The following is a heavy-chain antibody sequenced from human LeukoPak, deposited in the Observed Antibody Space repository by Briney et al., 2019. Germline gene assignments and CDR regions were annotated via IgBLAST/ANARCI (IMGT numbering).Heavy chain of an antibody. CDR1: GFTFTDYW. D-gene: IGHD1-26*01. Sequence: GGSLRLSCAASGFTFTDYWMTWVRQVPGKGLEWVANIHKAGTESYYVDSVKGRFAISRDNAKNSQYLQLSSLRVDDTAVYYCARVGTWELQRVFDYWGQGTLVTVSS. CDR2: IHKAGTES. J-gene: IGHJ4*02. CDR3: ARVGTWELQRVFDY. V-gene: IGHV3-7*01.